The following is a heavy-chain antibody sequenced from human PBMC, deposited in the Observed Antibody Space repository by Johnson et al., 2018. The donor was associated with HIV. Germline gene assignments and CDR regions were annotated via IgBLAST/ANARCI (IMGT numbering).Heavy chain of an antibody. V-gene: IGHV3-30*03. CDR3: ARVQIAARWSDALHF. CDR1: GFTLGSFG. J-gene: IGHJ3*01. Sequence: QVQLVESGGGVVQPGRSLRLSCVASGFTLGSFGMHWVRQAPGKGLEWVAVISYAGTNEYYAESVKARFTISRDNSKNTLYLVMNRLRPEDTAVYYCARVQIAARWSDALHFWGQGTKVTVSS. CDR2: ISYAGTNE. D-gene: IGHD6-6*01.